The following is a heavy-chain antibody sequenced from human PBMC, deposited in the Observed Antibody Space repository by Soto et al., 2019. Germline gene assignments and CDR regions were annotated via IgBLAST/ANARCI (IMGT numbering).Heavy chain of an antibody. J-gene: IGHJ3*02. D-gene: IGHD3-22*01. V-gene: IGHV3-7*04. CDR1: GSTFNSYW. Sequence: GGSLRLSCAAPGSTFNSYWMSWVRQAPGKGLEWVANIKPDGSQKWYVDSVKGRFTISRDNAKNSLYLQMSSLRVEDTAVYYCARGDYYDTSGPFSDAFDIWGQGTMVTVSS. CDR2: IKPDGSQK. CDR3: ARGDYYDTSGPFSDAFDI.